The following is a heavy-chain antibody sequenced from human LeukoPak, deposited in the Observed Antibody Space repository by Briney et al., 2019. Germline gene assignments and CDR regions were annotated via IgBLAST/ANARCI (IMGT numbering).Heavy chain of an antibody. J-gene: IGHJ5*02. D-gene: IGHD2-2*01. CDR2: INPSGGST. Sequence: ASVKVSCKASGYTFTSYYMHWVRQAPGQGLEWMGIINPSGGSTSYAQKFQGRVTMTRDMSTSTVYMELSSLRSEDTAVYYCARLSIPSTPANNWLDPWGQGTLVTVSS. CDR3: ARLSIPSTPANNWLDP. CDR1: GYTFTSYY. V-gene: IGHV1-46*01.